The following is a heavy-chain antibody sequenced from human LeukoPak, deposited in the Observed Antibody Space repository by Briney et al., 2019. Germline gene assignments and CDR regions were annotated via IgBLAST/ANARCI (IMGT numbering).Heavy chain of an antibody. J-gene: IGHJ4*02. CDR1: GFTFSNVW. D-gene: IGHD3-10*01. CDR2: IKSKTDGGTV. V-gene: IGHV3-15*01. Sequence: GGSLTHSCAASGFTFSNVWMSRVRQAPRKELEWVGRIKSKTDGGTVDYAAPVKGRFTISRDDLKNTLYLEMNSLKTEDTAVYYCTKDHGSGSYYFDYWGQGTLVTVSS. CDR3: TKDHGSGSYYFDY.